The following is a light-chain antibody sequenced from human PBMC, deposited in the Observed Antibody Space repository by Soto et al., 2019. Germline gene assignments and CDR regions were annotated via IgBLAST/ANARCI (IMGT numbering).Light chain of an antibody. CDR2: KAS. CDR1: QPISSW. J-gene: IGKJ1*01. CDR3: QHYNSYSEA. Sequence: DIQMTQSPSTMSGSVGARFTITRRASQPISSWLAWYQQKPGKAPKLLIYKASTLKSGVPSRFSGSGAGTEFTLTISSLQPDDFATYYCQHYNSYSEAFGQGTKVDI. V-gene: IGKV1-5*03.